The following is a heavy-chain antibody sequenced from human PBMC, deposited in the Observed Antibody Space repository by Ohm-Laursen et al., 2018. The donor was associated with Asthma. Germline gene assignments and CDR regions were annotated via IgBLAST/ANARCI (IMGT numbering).Heavy chain of an antibody. D-gene: IGHD3-10*01. V-gene: IGHV3-30*18. CDR1: GLTLNANA. CDR2: ISFDGSKK. J-gene: IGHJ4*02. CDR3: AKDLETYGSYLGDSGGIDY. Sequence: SLSLSCTPSGLTLNANAFHWVRQAPGKGLAWVAIISFDGSKKYYAESVKGRFTISRDNSKNKVSLQMNSLRIEEPAGYYCAKDLETYGSYLGDSGGIDYWGQGTLVTVSS.